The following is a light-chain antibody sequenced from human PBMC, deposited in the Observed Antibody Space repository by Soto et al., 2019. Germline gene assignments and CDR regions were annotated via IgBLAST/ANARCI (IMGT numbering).Light chain of an antibody. CDR1: QVIRNE. Sequence: AXQMTQXXXXVSASXGDXXXITCRVCQVIRNELGWYQQKPGKAPKLLIYSASSLQSGVPSRFSGSGSGTDFILTISGLQPEDFATYFCLQDFTYPRTFGQGTKVDIK. CDR3: LQDFTYPRT. V-gene: IGKV1-6*01. CDR2: SAS. J-gene: IGKJ1*01.